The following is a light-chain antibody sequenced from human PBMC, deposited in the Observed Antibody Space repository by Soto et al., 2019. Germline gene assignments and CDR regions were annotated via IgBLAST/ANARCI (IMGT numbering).Light chain of an antibody. CDR2: GAS. CDR3: QQYGSSPLYT. V-gene: IGKV3-20*01. J-gene: IGKJ2*01. CDR1: QSVSASN. Sequence: EIVLTQSPGTLSLSPGERATLSCRARQSVSASNLAWYQQKPGQAPRLLIYGASSRATGMPDRFSGSGSGTDFTLTISRLEPEDVAVYYCQQYGSSPLYTFGQGTKLEIK.